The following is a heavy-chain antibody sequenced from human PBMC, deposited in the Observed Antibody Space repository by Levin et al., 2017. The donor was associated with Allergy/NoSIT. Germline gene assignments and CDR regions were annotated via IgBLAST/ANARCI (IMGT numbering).Heavy chain of an antibody. CDR2: IKQDGSEK. J-gene: IGHJ4*02. Sequence: GGSLRLSCAASGFTFSSYWMSWVRQAPGKGLEWVANIKQDGSEKYYVDSVKGRFTISRDNAKNSLYLQMNSLRAEDTAVYYCARVKAMGILFFDYWGQGTLVTVSS. V-gene: IGHV3-7*01. CDR3: ARVKAMGILFFDY. CDR1: GFTFSSYW. D-gene: IGHD5-18*01.